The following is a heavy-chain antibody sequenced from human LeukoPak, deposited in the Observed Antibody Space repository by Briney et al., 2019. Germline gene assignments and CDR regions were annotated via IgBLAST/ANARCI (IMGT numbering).Heavy chain of an antibody. V-gene: IGHV3-23*01. Sequence: GGSLRLSCAASGFTFSSYAMSWVRQAPGKGLEWTSTISGSGGNTYHADSVKGRFTISRDNSKNTLYLQMNSLRAEDTAVYYCAKDPRFSYCSSTTCAYAFDIWGQGTMVTVSS. CDR3: AKDPRFSYCSSTTCAYAFDI. J-gene: IGHJ3*02. CDR1: GFTFSSYA. CDR2: ISGSGGNT. D-gene: IGHD2-2*01.